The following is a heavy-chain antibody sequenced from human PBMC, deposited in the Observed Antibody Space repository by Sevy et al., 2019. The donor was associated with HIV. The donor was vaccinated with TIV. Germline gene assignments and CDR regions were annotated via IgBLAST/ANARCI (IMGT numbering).Heavy chain of an antibody. Sequence: GGSLRLSCAASGFSFSNYEMNWVRQAPGKGLEWVSYISSSANTIYYADSVKGRFTISRDNAENSLSLQMNSLRAEDTAVYYCARGEVNYDILTGYPMDYWGQRTLVTVSS. D-gene: IGHD3-9*01. CDR2: ISSSANTI. CDR3: ARGEVNYDILTGYPMDY. CDR1: GFSFSNYE. V-gene: IGHV3-48*03. J-gene: IGHJ4*02.